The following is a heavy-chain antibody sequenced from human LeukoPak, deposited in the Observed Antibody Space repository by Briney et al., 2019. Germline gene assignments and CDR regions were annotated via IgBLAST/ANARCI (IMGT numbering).Heavy chain of an antibody. V-gene: IGHV1-46*01. CDR1: GYTFTSYY. Sequence: ASVKVSCKASGYTFTSYYMHWVRQAPGQGLEWMGIINPSGGSTSYAQKFQGRVTMTRDTSTSTVYMELSSLRSEDTAVYYCARGPHITMVRRVWFDPWGQGTLVTVSS. J-gene: IGHJ5*02. D-gene: IGHD3-10*01. CDR2: INPSGGST. CDR3: ARGPHITMVRRVWFDP.